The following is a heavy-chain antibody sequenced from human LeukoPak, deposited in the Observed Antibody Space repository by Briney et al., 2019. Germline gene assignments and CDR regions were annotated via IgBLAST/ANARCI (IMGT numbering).Heavy chain of an antibody. CDR1: GGSFSGYY. V-gene: IGHV4-34*01. Sequence: PSETLSLTCAVYGGSFSGYYWSWIRQPPGKGLEWIGEINHSGSTNYNPSLKSRVTISVDTPKNQFSLKLSSVTAADTAVYYCASHSGARRFDYWGQGTPVTVSS. D-gene: IGHD1-26*01. CDR2: INHSGST. J-gene: IGHJ4*02. CDR3: ASHSGARRFDY.